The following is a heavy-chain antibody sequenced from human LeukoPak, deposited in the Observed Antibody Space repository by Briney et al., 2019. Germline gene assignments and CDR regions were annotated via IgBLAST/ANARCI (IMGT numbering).Heavy chain of an antibody. D-gene: IGHD3-10*01. V-gene: IGHV3-30*03. CDR1: GSTFTIYG. CDR3: VRERYHGSGAPRYDY. CDR2: ISFDGSNK. Sequence: PGGSLRLSCASSGSTFTIYGMHWVRQAPGKGLEWVSVISFDGSNKYYADSGKGRFTISRDNSKNTLYLQMNGLRAEDTAVYYCVRERYHGSGAPRYDYWGQGTLVTVSS. J-gene: IGHJ4*02.